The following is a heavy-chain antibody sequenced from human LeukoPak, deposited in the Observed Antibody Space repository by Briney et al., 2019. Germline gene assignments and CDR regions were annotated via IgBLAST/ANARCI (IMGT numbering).Heavy chain of an antibody. CDR2: LYYGGST. V-gene: IGHV4-39*01. CDR1: GGSISSSNYY. CDR3: ATRDVITSYYFDY. D-gene: IGHD3-22*01. J-gene: IGHJ4*02. Sequence: SETLSLTCTVSGGSISSSNYYWGWIRQPPGKGLEWIGSLYYGGSTYYNPSLKGRVTISVDTSKKQFSLKLNSVTAADTAVYYCATRDVITSYYFDYWGQGTLVTVSS.